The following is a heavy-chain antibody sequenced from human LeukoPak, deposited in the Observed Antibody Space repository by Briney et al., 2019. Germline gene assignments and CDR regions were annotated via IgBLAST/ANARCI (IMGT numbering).Heavy chain of an antibody. V-gene: IGHV3-23*01. D-gene: IGHD2-2*02. CDR3: ASTGYQLLYGYFDY. J-gene: IGHJ4*02. CDR2: ISGNGDST. CDR1: GFTFNTYA. Sequence: GGSLRLSCAASGFTFNTYAMSWVRQAPGKGLEWVSAISGNGDSTYYADSVKGRSTISRDNSKNTLYLQMNSLRAEDTAVYFCASTGYQLLYGYFDYWGQGTLVTVSS.